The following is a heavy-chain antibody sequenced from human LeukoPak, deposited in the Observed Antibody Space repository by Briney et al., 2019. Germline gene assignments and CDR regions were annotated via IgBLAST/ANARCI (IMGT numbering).Heavy chain of an antibody. CDR2: IYYSGST. J-gene: IGHJ3*02. CDR1: GGSISSSSYY. CDR3: AREERSGGSWGDAFDI. Sequence: PSETLSLTCTVSGGSISSSSYYWGWIRQPPGKGLEWIGSIYYSGSTYCNPSLKSRVTISVDTSKNQFSLKLSSVTAADTAVYYCAREERSGGSWGDAFDIWGQGTMVTVSS. V-gene: IGHV4-39*07. D-gene: IGHD2-15*01.